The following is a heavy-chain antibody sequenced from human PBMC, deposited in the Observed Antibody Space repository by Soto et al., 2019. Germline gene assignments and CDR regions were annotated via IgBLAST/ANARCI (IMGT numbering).Heavy chain of an antibody. J-gene: IGHJ4*02. CDR3: ARDLGEASAI. CDR2: ISSSSSYI. Sequence: EVQLVESGGDLVKPGGSLRLSCAASGFPFRSSSLNWVRQAPGKGLEWVSSISSSSSYIYYADSVKGRFTISRDNAKNSLYLQMNSLRADDTAVYYCARDLGEASAIWGQVTLVTVAS. CDR1: GFPFRSSS. D-gene: IGHD3-10*01. V-gene: IGHV3-21*01.